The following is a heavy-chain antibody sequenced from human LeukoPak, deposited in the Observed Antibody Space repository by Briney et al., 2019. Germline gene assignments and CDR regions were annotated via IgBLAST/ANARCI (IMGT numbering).Heavy chain of an antibody. D-gene: IGHD1-26*01. J-gene: IGHJ4*02. CDR1: GASISGSGYY. Sequence: PSETLSLTCTVPGASISGSGYYWGWIRQAPGKGLEWIGSIYSSGSTYYNASLQSRVTISIETSKNQISLRLNSVTAADTAMYYCAKSGGYGLIDYWGQGTLVTVSS. V-gene: IGHV4-39*01. CDR2: IYSSGST. CDR3: AKSGGYGLIDY.